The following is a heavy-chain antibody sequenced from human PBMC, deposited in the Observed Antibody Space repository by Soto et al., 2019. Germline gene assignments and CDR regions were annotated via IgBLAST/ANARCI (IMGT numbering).Heavy chain of an antibody. J-gene: IGHJ4*02. CDR3: ASQYCSGGSCYHFDY. CDR2: IIPIFGTA. CDR1: GGTFSSYA. D-gene: IGHD2-15*01. V-gene: IGHV1-69*13. Sequence: SVKVSCKASGGTFSSYAISWVRQAPGQGLEWMGGIIPIFGTANYAQKFQGRVTITADESTSTAYMELSSLRSEDTAVYYCASQYCSGGSCYHFDYWGQGTLVTVS.